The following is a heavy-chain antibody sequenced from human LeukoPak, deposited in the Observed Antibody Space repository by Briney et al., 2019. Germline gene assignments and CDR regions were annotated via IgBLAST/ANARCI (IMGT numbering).Heavy chain of an antibody. CDR1: GVSISSYY. J-gene: IGHJ3*02. V-gene: IGHV4-59*01. Sequence: SDTLSLTRTVSGVSISSYYWSWIRQPPGRGLEWIGYIYYSGSTNYNPSLKSRVTISVDTSKNQFSLKLSSVTAADTAVYYCARDQLETGYNAFDIWGQGTMVTVSS. CDR3: ARDQLETGYNAFDI. D-gene: IGHD2-2*02. CDR2: IYYSGST.